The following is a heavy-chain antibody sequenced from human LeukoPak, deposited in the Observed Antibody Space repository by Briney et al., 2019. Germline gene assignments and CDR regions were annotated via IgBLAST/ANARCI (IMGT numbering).Heavy chain of an antibody. D-gene: IGHD3-10*01. CDR1: GASISSYN. CDR3: ARGGNCCDP. CDR2: IYYSGST. J-gene: IGHJ5*02. Sequence: SETLSLTCTVSGASISSYNWNWIRQPPGKGLEWIGYIYYSGSTNYNPSLKSRVTISVDTSKNQFSLKLSSVTAADTAVYYCARGGNCCDPWGQGTLVTVSS. V-gene: IGHV4-59*01.